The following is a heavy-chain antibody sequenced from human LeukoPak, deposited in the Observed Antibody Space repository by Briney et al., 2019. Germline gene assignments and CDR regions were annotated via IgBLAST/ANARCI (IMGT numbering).Heavy chain of an antibody. V-gene: IGHV4-59*01. D-gene: IGHD3-22*01. CDR3: AREGADDSSGYYHSYFDY. CDR2: IYYSGST. CDR1: GGSISSYY. Sequence: SESLSLTCTVSGGSISSYYWSWIRQPPGKGLEWIGYIYYSGSTNYNPSLKSRVTISVDTSKNQFSLKLSSVTAADTAVYYCAREGADDSSGYYHSYFDYWGQGTLVTVSS. J-gene: IGHJ4*02.